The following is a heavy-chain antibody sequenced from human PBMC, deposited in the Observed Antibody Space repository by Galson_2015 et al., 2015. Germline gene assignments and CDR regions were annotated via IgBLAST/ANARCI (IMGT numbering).Heavy chain of an antibody. V-gene: IGHV1-69*13. J-gene: IGHJ6*03. D-gene: IGHD6-13*01. CDR1: GGTFSSYA. Sequence: SVKVSCKASGGTFSSYAISWVRQAPGQGLEWMGGIIPIFSTANYAQKFQGRVTITADESTSTAYMELSSLRSEDTAVYYCARDRIAAAVAHYYYMDVWGKGTTVTVSS. CDR2: IIPIFSTA. CDR3: ARDRIAAAVAHYYYMDV.